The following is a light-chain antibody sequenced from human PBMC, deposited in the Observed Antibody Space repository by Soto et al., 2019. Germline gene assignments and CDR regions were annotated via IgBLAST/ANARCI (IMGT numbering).Light chain of an antibody. CDR1: QSVSDY. V-gene: IGKV3-11*01. J-gene: IGKJ1*01. CDR3: QQRYDWPPWT. CDR2: DAS. Sequence: DIVLTEALAALSLSPGERDTLSCRASQSVSDYLAWYQQRPGRAPRLLIDDASTRATGIPARFSAIGSGTDLTLTISSLVPEDFAVYFCQQRYDWPPWTFGQGTKVDIK.